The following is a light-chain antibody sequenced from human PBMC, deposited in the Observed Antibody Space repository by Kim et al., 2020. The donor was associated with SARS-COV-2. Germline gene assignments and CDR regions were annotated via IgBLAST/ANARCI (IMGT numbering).Light chain of an antibody. V-gene: IGKV3-20*01. CDR2: SAY. CDR1: QSVSSYF. Sequence: ENVLTQSPGTLSLSPGERATLSCRASQSVSSYFLAWYQQKAGQAPRLLIYSAYSRASGIPDRFGGSGSGTDFTLTISTLEPEDFAVYYCQQYGTSPETFGQGTKVDIK. J-gene: IGKJ1*01. CDR3: QQYGTSPET.